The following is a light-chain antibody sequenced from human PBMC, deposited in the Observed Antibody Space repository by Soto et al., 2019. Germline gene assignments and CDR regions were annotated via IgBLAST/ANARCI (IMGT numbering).Light chain of an antibody. CDR2: GAS. Sequence: DIQMTQSPSSLSASVGDRVTLTCRASHTIATYLNWYQQKAGKVPEVLIYGASTLQVGVPSRFTGSGYGTDFTLTINNVQPEDFATYYCQQFYYYAHTFGQETKLEVK. V-gene: IGKV1-39*01. J-gene: IGKJ2*01. CDR3: QQFYYYAHT. CDR1: HTIATY.